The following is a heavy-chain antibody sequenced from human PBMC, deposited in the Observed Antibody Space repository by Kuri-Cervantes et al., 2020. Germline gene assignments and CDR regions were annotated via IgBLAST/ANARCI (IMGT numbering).Heavy chain of an antibody. Sequence: GESLKISCAASGFTFSSYWMHWVRQAPGKGLVRVSRINSDGSSTSYADSVKGRFTISRDNAKNALYLQMNSLRAEDTAVYYCARARWIHDYWGQGTLVTVSS. D-gene: IGHD2-2*03. J-gene: IGHJ4*02. CDR2: INSDGSST. V-gene: IGHV3-74*01. CDR3: ARARWIHDY. CDR1: GFTFSSYW.